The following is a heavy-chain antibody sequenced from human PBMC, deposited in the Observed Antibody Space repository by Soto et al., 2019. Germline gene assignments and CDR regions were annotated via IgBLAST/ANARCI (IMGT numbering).Heavy chain of an antibody. CDR3: ARRGRQLEDVFVDY. J-gene: IGHJ4*02. Sequence: QVQLQQWGAGLLKPSETLSLTCAVYGGSFSGYYWSWIRQPPGKGLEWIGEINHSGSTNYNPSLKSRVTISVDTSKNQCSLKLSSVTDADTAVYYCARRGRQLEDVFVDYWGQGTLVTVSS. V-gene: IGHV4-34*01. CDR2: INHSGST. D-gene: IGHD6-13*01. CDR1: GGSFSGYY.